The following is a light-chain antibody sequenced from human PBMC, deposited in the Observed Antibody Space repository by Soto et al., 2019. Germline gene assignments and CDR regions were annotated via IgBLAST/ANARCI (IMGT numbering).Light chain of an antibody. CDR3: QQSHSAPRT. CDR1: QTISNY. V-gene: IGKV1-39*01. Sequence: DIPMTQSPSSLSASVGDRVTITCRASQTISNYLNWYQQKPDKAPKVLIYGASTLQSGVPSRFSGSGSGTDCTLTISSMQPYDFATYYCQQSHSAPRTFGQGTKVEIK. J-gene: IGKJ1*01. CDR2: GAS.